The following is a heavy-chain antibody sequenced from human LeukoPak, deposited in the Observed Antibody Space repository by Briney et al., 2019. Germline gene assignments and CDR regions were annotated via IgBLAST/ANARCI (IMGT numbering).Heavy chain of an antibody. Sequence: WVRQPPGKGLECIGTIYYTGNTNYNPSLKSRVSISVDTSNNHFSLTLSSVTAADTAVYYCARVEDSGYDYRGWFDPWGQGTLVTVSS. J-gene: IGHJ5*02. D-gene: IGHD5-12*01. CDR2: IYYTGNT. V-gene: IGHV4-39*07. CDR3: ARVEDSGYDYRGWFDP.